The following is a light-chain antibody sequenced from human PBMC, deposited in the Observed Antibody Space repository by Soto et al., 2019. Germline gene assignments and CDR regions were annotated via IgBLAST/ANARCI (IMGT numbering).Light chain of an antibody. CDR3: IEPDTLPWT. CDR2: KAS. V-gene: IGKV1-5*03. Sequence: DIQMAQTTSAQPPALEESSTMTSRASQSIGSWLAWHQQKAGKAPKLLIYKASNLESGVPSRFSCRRTGPDITHTCSSLHPEDLATRYCIEPDTLPWTCGEGTKVDIK. J-gene: IGKJ1*01. CDR1: QSIGSW.